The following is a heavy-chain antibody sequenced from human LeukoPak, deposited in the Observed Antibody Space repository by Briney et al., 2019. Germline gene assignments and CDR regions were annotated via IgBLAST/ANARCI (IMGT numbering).Heavy chain of an antibody. Sequence: SETLSLTCAVYGGSFSGYYWSWIRQPPGKGLEWIGEINHSGSTNYNPTLKSRVTISVDTSKNQFSLKLSSVTAADTAVYYCARDGSTSHYGMDVWGQGTTDTVSS. CDR1: GGSFSGYY. CDR3: ARDGSTSHYGMDV. D-gene: IGHD2-2*01. CDR2: INHSGST. V-gene: IGHV4-34*01. J-gene: IGHJ6*02.